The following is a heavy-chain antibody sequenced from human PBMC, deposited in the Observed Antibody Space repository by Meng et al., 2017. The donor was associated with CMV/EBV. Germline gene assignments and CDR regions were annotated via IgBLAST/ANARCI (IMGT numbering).Heavy chain of an antibody. CDR1: GGSISSSSYY. CDR3: ARDMDSYGYGS. D-gene: IGHD5-18*01. J-gene: IGHJ5*02. CDR2: IYYSGST. V-gene: IGHV4-61*01. Sequence: SETLSLTCTVSGGSISSSSYYWSWIRQPPGKGLEWIGYIYYSGSTNYNPSLKSRVTISVDTSKNQFSLKLSSVTAADTAVYYCARDMDSYGYGSWGQGTLVTVSS.